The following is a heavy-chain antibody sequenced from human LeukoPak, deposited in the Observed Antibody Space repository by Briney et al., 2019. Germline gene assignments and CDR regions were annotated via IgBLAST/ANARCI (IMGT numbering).Heavy chain of an antibody. J-gene: IGHJ5*02. CDR1: GGTFSSYA. V-gene: IGHV3-23*01. CDR2: ISGSGGST. D-gene: IGHD3-3*01. Sequence: SCKASGGTFSSYAMSWVRQAPGKGLEWVSAISGSGGSTYYADSVKGRFTISRDNSKNTLYLQMNSLRAEDTAVYYCAKDSLDITIFGVVTEGFDPWGQGTLVTVSS. CDR3: AKDSLDITIFGVVTEGFDP.